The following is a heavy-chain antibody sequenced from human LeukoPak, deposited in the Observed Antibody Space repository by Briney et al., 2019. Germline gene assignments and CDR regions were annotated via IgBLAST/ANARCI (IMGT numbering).Heavy chain of an antibody. Sequence: GGSLRLSCEASGFTFSSYAMHWVRQAPGKGLEWVAVISYDGSNKYYADSVKGRFTISRDNSKNTLYLQMNSLRAEDTAVYYCARDRESGWDYFDYWGQGTLVTVSS. CDR2: ISYDGSNK. D-gene: IGHD6-19*01. CDR1: GFTFSSYA. J-gene: IGHJ4*02. CDR3: ARDRESGWDYFDY. V-gene: IGHV3-30-3*01.